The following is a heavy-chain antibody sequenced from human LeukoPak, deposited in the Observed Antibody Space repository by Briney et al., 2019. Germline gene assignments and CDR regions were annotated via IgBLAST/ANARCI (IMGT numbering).Heavy chain of an antibody. Sequence: GSLRLSCAASGFTFSSYGMHWVRRAPGKGLEWVAFIRYDGSNKYYADSVKGRFTISRDNSKNTLYLQMNSLRAEDTAVYYCATGSRGGYCSSTSCPPEYWGQGTLVTVSS. CDR3: ATGSRGGYCSSTSCPPEY. D-gene: IGHD2-2*01. J-gene: IGHJ4*02. V-gene: IGHV3-30*02. CDR1: GFTFSSYG. CDR2: IRYDGSNK.